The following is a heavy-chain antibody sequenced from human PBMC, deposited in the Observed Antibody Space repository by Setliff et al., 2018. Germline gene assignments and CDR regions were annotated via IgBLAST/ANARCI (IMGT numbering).Heavy chain of an antibody. CDR1: GGTFSSYA. CDR3: ARGPQKFYSDTSGYYYDALYYYYMDV. D-gene: IGHD3-22*01. Sequence: GASVKVSCKASGGTFSSYAISWVRQAPGQGLEWMGGIIPIFGTANYAQNFQGRVTITTDESTSTAYMELTSLRSEDTAVYYCARGPQKFYSDTSGYYYDALYYYYMDVWGKGTTVTVSS. J-gene: IGHJ6*03. V-gene: IGHV1-69*05. CDR2: IIPIFGTA.